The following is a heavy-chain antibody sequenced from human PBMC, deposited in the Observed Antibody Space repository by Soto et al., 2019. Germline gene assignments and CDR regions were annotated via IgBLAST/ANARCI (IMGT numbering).Heavy chain of an antibody. J-gene: IGHJ4*02. CDR1: GGSISSGDYY. D-gene: IGHD4-17*01. CDR3: AGGFDGDSFKYYFDY. V-gene: IGHV4-30-4*01. Sequence: SETLSLTCTVSGGSISSGDYYWSWIRQPPGKGLEWIGYIYYSGSTNYNPSLKSRVTISVDTSKNQFSLKLSSVTAADTAVYYCAGGFDGDSFKYYFDYWGQGTLVTVSS. CDR2: IYYSGST.